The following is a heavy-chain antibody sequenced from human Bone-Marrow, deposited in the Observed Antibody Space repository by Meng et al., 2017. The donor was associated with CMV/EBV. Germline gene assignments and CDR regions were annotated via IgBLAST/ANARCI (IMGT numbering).Heavy chain of an antibody. CDR2: INPSGGST. V-gene: IGHV1-46*01. CDR1: GYTFTGYY. CDR3: ARDIGGTIFGVVIQADY. J-gene: IGHJ4*02. D-gene: IGHD3-3*01. Sequence: ASVKVSCKASGYTFTGYYMHWVRQAPGQGLEWMGIINPSGGSTSYAQEFQGRVTMTGDTSTSTVYMELSSLRSEDTAVYYCARDIGGTIFGVVIQADYWGQGTLVTVSS.